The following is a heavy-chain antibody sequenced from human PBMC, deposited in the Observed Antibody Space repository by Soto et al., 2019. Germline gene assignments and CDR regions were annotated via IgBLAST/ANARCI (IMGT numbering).Heavy chain of an antibody. CDR3: ARLDSNSWFDP. D-gene: IGHD1-1*01. V-gene: IGHV4-4*02. J-gene: IGHJ5*02. CDR2: IYHSGNT. Sequence: QVHLQESGPGLVKPSGTLSLTCAVSGGSISSSNWWSWVRQPPGKGLEWIGEIYHSGNTNYNPSLKSGVTISVDKSQNQFSLNLTSVPAADTALYYCARLDSNSWFDPWGQGTLVTVSS. CDR1: GGSISSSNW.